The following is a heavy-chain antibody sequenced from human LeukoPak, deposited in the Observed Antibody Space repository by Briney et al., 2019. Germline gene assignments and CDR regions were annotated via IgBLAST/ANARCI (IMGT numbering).Heavy chain of an antibody. Sequence: ASVKVSCKASGYTFTGYYMHWVRQAPGQGLEWMGWINPNSGGTNYAQKFRGRVTMTRDTSISTAYMELSRLRSDDTAVYYCAANEGYGSGSPYYYYGMDVWGQGTTVTVSS. CDR1: GYTFTGYY. D-gene: IGHD3-10*01. V-gene: IGHV1-2*02. CDR3: AANEGYGSGSPYYYYGMDV. J-gene: IGHJ6*02. CDR2: INPNSGGT.